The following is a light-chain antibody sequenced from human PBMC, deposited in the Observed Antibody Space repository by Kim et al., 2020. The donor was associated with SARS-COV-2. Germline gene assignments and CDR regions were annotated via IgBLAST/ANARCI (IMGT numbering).Light chain of an antibody. CDR1: SSNIGTGYD. CDR2: DNI. CDR3: QSYDSRLSGFVG. J-gene: IGLJ2*01. Sequence: VNISWTGSSSNIGTGYDVHWYQQLPGTAPQLLLYDNIHRPSGVPDRFSGPKSGPSASLAITGLQAGDGADYYCQSYDSRLSGFVGFGGGTQLTVL. V-gene: IGLV1-40*01.